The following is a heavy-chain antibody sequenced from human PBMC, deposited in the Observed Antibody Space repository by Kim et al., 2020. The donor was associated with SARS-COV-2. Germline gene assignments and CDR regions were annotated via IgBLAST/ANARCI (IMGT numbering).Heavy chain of an antibody. D-gene: IGHD1-26*01. J-gene: IGHJ4*02. Sequence: GSVKGRFTTSRDNAKNSLYLQINSLRAEDTALYYCARGRDLRAPLPRFVDWCQGTLVTVSS. CDR3: ARGRDLRAPLPRFVD. V-gene: IGHV3-21*01.